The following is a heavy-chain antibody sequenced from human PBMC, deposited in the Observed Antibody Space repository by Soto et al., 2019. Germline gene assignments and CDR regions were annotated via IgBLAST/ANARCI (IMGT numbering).Heavy chain of an antibody. Sequence: KPSETLSRTWAVYGGSFSCHSWAWIRQSPGKGLEWIGDINHSGRVNYSPSLKSRVTISLDTSKNQFSLTLSAVTAADTAMYYCSTRAYDTNGYYRFDPWGQGTLVTVSS. J-gene: IGHJ5*01. CDR1: GGSFSCHS. V-gene: IGHV4-34*01. CDR3: STRAYDTNGYYRFDP. CDR2: INHSGRV. D-gene: IGHD3-22*01.